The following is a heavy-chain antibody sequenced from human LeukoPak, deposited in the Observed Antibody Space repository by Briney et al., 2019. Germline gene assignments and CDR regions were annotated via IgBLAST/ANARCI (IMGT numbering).Heavy chain of an antibody. V-gene: IGHV3-74*01. D-gene: IGHD3-22*01. J-gene: IGHJ6*03. Sequence: GGSLRLSCAASGFTFSNYWMHWVRQAPGKGPVWVARIKNDGSYTSYADSVKGRFTISRDDAKNTLYLQMSSLSAEDTAVYYCARSSGYYGYYYMDVWGKGTTVTVSS. CDR1: GFTFSNYW. CDR2: IKNDGSYT. CDR3: ARSSGYYGYYYMDV.